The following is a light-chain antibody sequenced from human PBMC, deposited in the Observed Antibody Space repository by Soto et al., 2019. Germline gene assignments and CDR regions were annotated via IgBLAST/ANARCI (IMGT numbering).Light chain of an antibody. V-gene: IGLV2-14*01. CDR2: DVS. Sequence: QSVLTQPASVSGSPGQSITISCTGTSSDVGGYNYVSWYQQHPGKAPKLMIYDVSNRPSGVSNRFSGSKSGNTASLTISWLQAEDEADYYCSSYTSSRDYVFGTGTKVTVL. J-gene: IGLJ1*01. CDR3: SSYTSSRDYV. CDR1: SSDVGGYNY.